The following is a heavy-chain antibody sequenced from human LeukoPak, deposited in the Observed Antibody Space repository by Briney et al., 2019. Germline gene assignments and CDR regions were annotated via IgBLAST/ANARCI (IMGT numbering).Heavy chain of an antibody. V-gene: IGHV4-38-2*02. D-gene: IGHD2-15*01. CDR1: GGSFSGYY. CDR3: ARDPYCSGGSCYVWDAFDI. J-gene: IGHJ3*02. Sequence: KPSETLSLTCAVYGGSFSGYYWGWIRQPPGKGLEWIGSIYHSGSTYYNPSLKSRVTISVDTSKNQFSLKLSSVTAADTAVYYCARDPYCSGGSCYVWDAFDIWGQGTMVTVSS. CDR2: IYHSGST.